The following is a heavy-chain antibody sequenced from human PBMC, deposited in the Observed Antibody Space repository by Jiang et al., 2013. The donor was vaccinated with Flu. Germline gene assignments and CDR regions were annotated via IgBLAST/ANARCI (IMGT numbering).Heavy chain of an antibody. CDR3: VRSSTVTTLDYYYYVLDV. J-gene: IGHJ6*02. D-gene: IGHD4-17*01. Sequence: KPTQTLTLTCSFSGFSLTTTGMGIAWVRQPPGQALEWLALIDWADDIYYSTSLKTRLTISKDTSKNQAVLTLTDTAPVDTATYYCVRSSTVTTLDYYYYVLDVWGQGTTVTVSS. CDR1: GFSLTTTGMG. CDR2: IDWADDI. V-gene: IGHV2-70*20.